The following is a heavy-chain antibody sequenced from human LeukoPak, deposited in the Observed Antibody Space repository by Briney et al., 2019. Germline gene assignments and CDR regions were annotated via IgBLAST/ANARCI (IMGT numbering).Heavy chain of an antibody. D-gene: IGHD1-26*01. J-gene: IGHJ4*02. Sequence: GSLRLSCAASGFTFGSYAMSWVRQAPGKGLEWVSAISGSGGSTYYADSVKGRFTISRDNSKNTLYLQMNSLRAEDTALYYCAKDGRRAWSSDYFDYWGQGTLVTVSS. CDR2: ISGSGGST. CDR3: AKDGRRAWSSDYFDY. CDR1: GFTFGSYA. V-gene: IGHV3-23*01.